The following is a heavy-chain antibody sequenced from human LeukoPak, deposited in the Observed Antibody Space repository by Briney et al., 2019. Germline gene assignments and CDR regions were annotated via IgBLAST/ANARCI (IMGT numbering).Heavy chain of an antibody. CDR1: GFTFSSYA. CDR2: ISYDGSNK. D-gene: IGHD3-3*01. V-gene: IGHV3-30*14. CDR3: ARDPVLRFLEWLLIRYYFDY. Sequence: WGSLRLPCAASGFTFSSYAMLWVRQAPGKGLEWVAVISYDGSNKYYADSVKGRLTISRDNSKNTLYLQMNSLRAEDTAVYYCARDPVLRFLEWLLIRYYFDYWGQGTLVTVSS. J-gene: IGHJ4*02.